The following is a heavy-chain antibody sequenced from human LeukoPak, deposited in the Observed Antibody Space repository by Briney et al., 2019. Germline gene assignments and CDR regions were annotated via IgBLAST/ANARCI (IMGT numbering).Heavy chain of an antibody. CDR3: AKDPPSASIARH. CDR2: ISSSGSTI. CDR1: GGSISSGGYY. J-gene: IGHJ4*02. V-gene: IGHV3-11*01. Sequence: LSLTCTVSGGSISSGGYYWSWIRQAPGKGLEWVSYISSSGSTIYYADSVKGRFTISRDNAKNSLYLQMNSLRAEDTAVYYCAKDPPSASIARHGGQGTLVTVSS. D-gene: IGHD6-6*01.